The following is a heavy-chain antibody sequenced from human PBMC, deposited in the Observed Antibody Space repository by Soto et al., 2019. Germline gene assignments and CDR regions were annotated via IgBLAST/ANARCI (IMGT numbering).Heavy chain of an antibody. J-gene: IGHJ5*02. CDR2: IYCDDDK. Sequence: QITLKESGPTLVKPTQTLTLTCTFSGFSLTTTGVGVGWIRQPPGKALEGLALIYCDDDKRYSPSLQSSLTITKDTSKNQVVLTLTNMDPLDTATYSCARRRGLSYNNWFDPWGQGTLVTVSS. CDR3: ARRRGLSYNNWFDP. V-gene: IGHV2-5*02. D-gene: IGHD2-2*02. CDR1: GFSLTTTGVG.